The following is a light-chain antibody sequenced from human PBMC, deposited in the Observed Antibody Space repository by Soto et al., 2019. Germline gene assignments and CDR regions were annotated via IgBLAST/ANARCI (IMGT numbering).Light chain of an antibody. CDR3: QHYNSYSEA. J-gene: IGKJ1*01. V-gene: IGKV3D-15*01. CDR2: GAS. CDR1: QSVGNN. Sequence: EIVMTQSPATLSVSPGERATLSCRASQSVGNNLAWYQQKPGQAPRLLIYGASSRATGIPDRFSGSGSGTDFTLTISSLQPDDFATYYCQHYNSYSEAFGQGTKVDIK.